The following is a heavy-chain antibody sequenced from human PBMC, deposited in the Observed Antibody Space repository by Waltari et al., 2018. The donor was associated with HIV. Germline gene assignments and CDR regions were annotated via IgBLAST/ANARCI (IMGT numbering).Heavy chain of an antibody. V-gene: IGHV4-39*01. Sequence: QLQLQESGPGLVKPSETLSLTCTVSGGSISSSSYYWGWIRQPPGKGLEWIGSIYYSCITHYHPTLKRRGNISVHTSKNQFSLKLSSVTAADTAVYYCAGTYYYDSSGYYQFDYWGQGTLVTVSS. CDR2: IYYSCIT. CDR1: GGSISSSSYY. CDR3: AGTYYYDSSGYYQFDY. D-gene: IGHD3-22*01. J-gene: IGHJ4*02.